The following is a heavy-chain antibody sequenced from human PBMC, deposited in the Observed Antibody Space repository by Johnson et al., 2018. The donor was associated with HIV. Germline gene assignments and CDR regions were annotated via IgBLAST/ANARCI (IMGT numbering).Heavy chain of an antibody. CDR2: ISYDGSNK. Sequence: VHLVESGGGVVQPGRSLRLSCAASGFTFSSYAMHWVRQAPGKGLEWVAVISYDGSNKYYADSVKGRFTISRDNSKNTLYLQMNSLRAEDTAVYYCARDEGIVVVSHAFDIWGQGTMVTVSS. CDR3: ARDEGIVVVSHAFDI. D-gene: IGHD3-22*01. J-gene: IGHJ3*02. CDR1: GFTFSSYA. V-gene: IGHV3-30-3*01.